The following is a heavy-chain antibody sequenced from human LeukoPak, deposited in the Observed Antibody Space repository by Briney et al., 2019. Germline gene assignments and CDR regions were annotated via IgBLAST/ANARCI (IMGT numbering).Heavy chain of an antibody. V-gene: IGHV4-59*08. CDR1: GGSFSGYY. Sequence: PSETLSLTCAVYGGSFSGYYWSWIRQPPGKGLEWIGYIYYSGNTNYNPSLKSRVTISVDTSKNQFSLKLGSVTAADTAVYYCARHVVSFNWFDPWGQGTPVTVSP. CDR3: ARHVVSFNWFDP. J-gene: IGHJ5*02. CDR2: IYYSGNT. D-gene: IGHD2-2*01.